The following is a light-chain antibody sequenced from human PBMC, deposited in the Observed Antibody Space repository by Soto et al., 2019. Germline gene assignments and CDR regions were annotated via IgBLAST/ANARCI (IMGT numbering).Light chain of an antibody. CDR2: AAS. CDR3: QQVKRYPSTT. J-gene: IGKJ5*01. Sequence: DIQLTQSPSFLSASVGDRVTITCRASQGISSYLAWYQQKPGKAPRLLIYAASTLQSGVPLRFNGSGSGTEFTHTISKLQPEDFATYYGQQVKRYPSTTFGQGTRLEIK. V-gene: IGKV1-9*01. CDR1: QGISSY.